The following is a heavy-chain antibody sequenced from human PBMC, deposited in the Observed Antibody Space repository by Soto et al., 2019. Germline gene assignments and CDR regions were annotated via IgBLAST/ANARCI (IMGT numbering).Heavy chain of an antibody. CDR3: ANSGSYFDAFDI. Sequence: SVKVSCKASGYTFTSYAMHWGRQAPGQRLEWMGWINAGNGNTKYSQKFQGRVTITRDTSASTAYMELSSLRSEDTAVYYCANSGSYFDAFDIWGQGTMVTVSS. J-gene: IGHJ3*02. V-gene: IGHV1-3*01. D-gene: IGHD1-26*01. CDR2: INAGNGNT. CDR1: GYTFTSYA.